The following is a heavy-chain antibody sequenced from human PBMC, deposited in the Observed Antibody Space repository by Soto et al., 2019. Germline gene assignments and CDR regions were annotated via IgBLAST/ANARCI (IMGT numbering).Heavy chain of an antibody. CDR3: ARHRDILSGYSAADN. Sequence: GESLKISCKASGYSFTNYWITWMRQTPGKGLECMGMIDPSDSYSNYSPSFQGHVTMSVDKSISSAYLQFSSLKASDTAMYYCARHRDILSGYSAADNWGQGIQVTVSS. CDR2: IDPSDSYS. D-gene: IGHD3-9*01. J-gene: IGHJ4*02. V-gene: IGHV5-10-1*01. CDR1: GYSFTNYW.